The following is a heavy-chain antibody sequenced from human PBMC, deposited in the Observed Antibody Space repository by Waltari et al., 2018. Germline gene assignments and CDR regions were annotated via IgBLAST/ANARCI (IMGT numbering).Heavy chain of an antibody. V-gene: IGHV3-48*01. CDR1: GFTFSSYS. Sequence: EVQLVESGGGLVQPGGSLRLSCAASGFTFSSYSMNWVRQAPGKGLEWVSYLSSSSSTINKEESGKGRYTIARDKAKNSLYLQMNSLRAEETAVYYCARNCRPFDWYFDLWGRGTLVTVSS. CDR3: ARNCRPFDWYFDL. D-gene: IGHD1-1*01. J-gene: IGHJ2*01. CDR2: LSSSSSTI.